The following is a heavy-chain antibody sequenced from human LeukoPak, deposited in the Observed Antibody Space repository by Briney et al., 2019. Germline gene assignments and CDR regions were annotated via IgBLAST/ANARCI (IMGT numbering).Heavy chain of an antibody. CDR3: ARELVAATYFYNYGMDV. Sequence: PSETLSLTCILSGGSIRSSNYYWGWIRQPPGKGPEWIGSVYYNGNTYYNESLKSRVIIPIDTSKNQFSLKVTSVTAADTAVYYCARELVAATYFYNYGMDVWGQGTTVTVSS. V-gene: IGHV4-39*02. D-gene: IGHD2-15*01. CDR1: GGSIRSSNYY. CDR2: VYYNGNT. J-gene: IGHJ6*02.